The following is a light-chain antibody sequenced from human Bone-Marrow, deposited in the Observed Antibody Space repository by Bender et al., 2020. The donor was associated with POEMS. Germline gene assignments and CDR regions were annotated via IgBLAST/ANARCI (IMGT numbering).Light chain of an antibody. CDR3: QSVDTTGPV. CDR1: ALAKQY. Sequence: SYELTQPPSVSVSPGQTARITCSGDALAKQYTNWYQQKAGQAPLLVMYRDNKRPSGIPGRFSGSSSGTTVTLTISGVLAEDEADYYCQSVDTTGPVFGGGTHLTVL. V-gene: IGLV3-25*03. CDR2: RDN. J-gene: IGLJ7*01.